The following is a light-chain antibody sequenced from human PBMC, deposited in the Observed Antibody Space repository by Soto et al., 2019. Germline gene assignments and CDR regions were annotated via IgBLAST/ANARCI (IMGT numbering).Light chain of an antibody. CDR2: EAS. J-gene: IGKJ2*01. Sequence: EIVLTQSPATLSLSPGERATLSCRASQSVDNYLAWYQQKPGQTPRLIIYEASIRATGIPVRFSGSGSGTDFTLTNSSLEPEDFAVYYCQQRSKWHPYTFGQGTKVEIK. V-gene: IGKV3-11*01. CDR3: QQRSKWHPYT. CDR1: QSVDNY.